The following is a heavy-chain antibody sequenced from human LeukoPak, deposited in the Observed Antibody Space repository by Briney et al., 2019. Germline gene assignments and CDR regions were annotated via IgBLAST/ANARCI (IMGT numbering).Heavy chain of an antibody. CDR1: GFTFSSYS. CDR3: AKDGYTEWLGLYYFDY. CDR2: ISSSSSYI. D-gene: IGHD6-19*01. J-gene: IGHJ4*02. V-gene: IGHV3-21*01. Sequence: GGSLRLSCAASGFTFSSYSMNWVRQAPGKGLEWVSSISSSSSYIYYADSVKGRFTISRDNAKNSLYLQMNSLRAEDTAVYYCAKDGYTEWLGLYYFDYWGQGTLVTVSS.